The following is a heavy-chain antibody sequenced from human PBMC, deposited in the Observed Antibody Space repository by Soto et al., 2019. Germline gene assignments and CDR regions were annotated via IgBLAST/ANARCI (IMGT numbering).Heavy chain of an antibody. CDR1: GFTFSSYA. V-gene: IGHV3-23*01. Sequence: GGSLRLSCAASGFTFSSYAMSWVRQAPGKGLEWVSSISNSGASTYYADSVKGRFTISRDNSKNTLYLQMSSLRAEDTAVYYCAKSYSHYGVYYYDMDVWGQGTTVTVSS. J-gene: IGHJ6*02. D-gene: IGHD4-4*01. CDR2: ISNSGAST. CDR3: AKSYSHYGVYYYDMDV.